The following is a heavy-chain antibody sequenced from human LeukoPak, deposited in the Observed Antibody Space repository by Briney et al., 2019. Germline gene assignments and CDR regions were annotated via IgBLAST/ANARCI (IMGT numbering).Heavy chain of an antibody. CDR2: VDPEDGET. Sequence: ASVKVSCKASGYTFTDYYMHWVQQAPGKGLEWMGRVDPEDGETIYAEKFQGRVTITADTSTDTAYMELSSLRSEDTAVYYCATDRGVLQGYYYYIDVWGKGTTVTVSS. V-gene: IGHV1-69-2*01. J-gene: IGHJ6*03. D-gene: IGHD3-10*01. CDR1: GYTFTDYY. CDR3: ATDRGVLQGYYYYIDV.